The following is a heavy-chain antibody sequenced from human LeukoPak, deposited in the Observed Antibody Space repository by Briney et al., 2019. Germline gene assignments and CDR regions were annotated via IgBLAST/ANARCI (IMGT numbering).Heavy chain of an antibody. CDR2: IKSKTDGGTT. CDR3: TLAYSSGLSFDY. D-gene: IGHD6-19*01. Sequence: PGGSLRLSSAASGFTFINAWMSWVRQAPGKGLEWVGRIKSKTDGGTTDYAAPVKGRFTISGDDSKNALYPQMNSLKTEDTALYYCTLAYSSGLSFDYWGRGTLVTVSS. V-gene: IGHV3-15*01. J-gene: IGHJ4*02. CDR1: GFTFINAW.